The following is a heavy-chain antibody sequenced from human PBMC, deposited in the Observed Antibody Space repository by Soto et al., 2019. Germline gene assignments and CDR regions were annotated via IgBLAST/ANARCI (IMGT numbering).Heavy chain of an antibody. V-gene: IGHV3-7*01. CDR1: GFSLTNYW. CDR2: IKEDGSLK. J-gene: IGHJ4*02. D-gene: IGHD1-7*01. Sequence: DVHLVESGGGLVQPGGSLRLSCAASGFSLTNYWMIWVRQAPGKGPEWVANIKEDGSLKFYVDSVRGRFTISRDNAKNSVYLEMSRLRAEDTAVYYCVRDSYTAHWHSAGEDYWGQGTLVTVSS. CDR3: VRDSYTAHWHSAGEDY.